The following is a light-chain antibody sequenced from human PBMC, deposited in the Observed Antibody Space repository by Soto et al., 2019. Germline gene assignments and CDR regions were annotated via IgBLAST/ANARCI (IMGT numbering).Light chain of an antibody. J-gene: IGKJ2*01. Sequence: DVVMTQSPLSLPVTLGQPASISCRSSQSLAYSDGNTYLNWFQQRPGQSPRRLIYKVSNRDSGVPDRFSGSGSGTDVTLNISRAEAEDVGVYYCMQGTHWPPYTFGEGTKLEIK. CDR2: KVS. V-gene: IGKV2-30*01. CDR3: MQGTHWPPYT. CDR1: QSLAYSDGNTY.